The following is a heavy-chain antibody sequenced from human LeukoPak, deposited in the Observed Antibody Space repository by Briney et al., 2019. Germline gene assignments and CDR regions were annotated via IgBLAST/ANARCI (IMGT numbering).Heavy chain of an antibody. CDR3: ARVMRRDGYNRPLDY. J-gene: IGHJ4*02. V-gene: IGHV1-18*01. Sequence: ASVKVSCKASGYTFTSYGISWVRQAPGQGREWMGWISTYNGNTNYAQNLQGRVTMTTDTSTSTAYMELGSLRSDDTAVYYCARVMRRDGYNRPLDYWGQGTLVTVSS. CDR2: ISTYNGNT. CDR1: GYTFTSYG. D-gene: IGHD5-24*01.